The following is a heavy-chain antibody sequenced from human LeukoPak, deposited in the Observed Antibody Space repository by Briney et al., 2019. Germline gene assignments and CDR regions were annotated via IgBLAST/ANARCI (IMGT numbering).Heavy chain of an antibody. V-gene: IGHV3-53*01. J-gene: IGHJ3*02. CDR3: AGEWGYSNYGGGAFDI. CDR2: IYSGGST. CDR1: GFTVSSNY. D-gene: IGHD4-11*01. Sequence: GGSLRLSCAASGFTVSSNYMSWVRQAPGKGLEWVSVIYSGGSTYYADSAKGRFTISRDNSKNTLYLQMNSLRAEDTAVYYCAGEWGYSNYGGGAFDIWGQGTMVTVSS.